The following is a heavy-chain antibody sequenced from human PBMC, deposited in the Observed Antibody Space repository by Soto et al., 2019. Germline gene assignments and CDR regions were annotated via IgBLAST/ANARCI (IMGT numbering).Heavy chain of an antibody. Sequence: QVQLQESGPGLVKPSETLSLTCTVSGGSISRYYWSWIRQPPGKGLEWIGYIYYSGSTNYNPSLKSRVTISVDTSKNQFSLKLSSLTAADTAVYYCVRQWDDYVCDYWGQGTLVTVSS. V-gene: IGHV4-59*08. J-gene: IGHJ4*02. CDR2: IYYSGST. CDR1: GGSISRYY. CDR3: VRQWDDYVCDY. D-gene: IGHD3-16*01.